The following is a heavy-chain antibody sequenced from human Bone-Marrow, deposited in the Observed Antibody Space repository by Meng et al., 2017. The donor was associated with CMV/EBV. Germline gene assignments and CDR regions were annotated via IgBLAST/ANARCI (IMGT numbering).Heavy chain of an antibody. CDR3: AREGSEDAFDI. CDR2: ISAYNGNT. CDR1: GYTFTGYY. D-gene: IGHD3-10*01. J-gene: IGHJ3*02. Sequence: ASVKVSCKASGYTFTGYYMHWVRQAPGQGLEWMGWISAYNGNTNYAQKLQGRVTMTTDTSTSTAYMELRSLRSDDTAVYYCAREGSEDAFDIWGQGTMVTVSS. V-gene: IGHV1-18*04.